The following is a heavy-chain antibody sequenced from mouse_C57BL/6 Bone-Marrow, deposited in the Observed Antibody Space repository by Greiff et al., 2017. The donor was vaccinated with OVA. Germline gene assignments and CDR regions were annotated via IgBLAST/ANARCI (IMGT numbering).Heavy chain of an antibody. CDR2: IDPSDSYT. Sequence: QVQLQQPGAELVMPGASVKLSCKASGYTFTSYWMHWVKQRPGQGLEWIGEIDPSDSYTNYNQKFKGKSTLTVDKSSSTAYMQLSSLTSEDSAVYYCASAFITTRYFDVWGRGTTVTVSS. D-gene: IGHD1-1*01. J-gene: IGHJ1*03. CDR1: GYTFTSYW. CDR3: ASAFITTRYFDV. V-gene: IGHV1-69*01.